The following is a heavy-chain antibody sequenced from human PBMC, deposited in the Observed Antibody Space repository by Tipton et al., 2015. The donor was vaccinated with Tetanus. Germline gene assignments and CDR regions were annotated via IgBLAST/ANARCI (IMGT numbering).Heavy chain of an antibody. J-gene: IGHJ5*01. CDR1: GFSFRDFG. V-gene: IGHV3-48*02. D-gene: IGHD2-21*01. CDR2: ISYSSTSI. CDR3: ARGGEARANWFDS. Sequence: SLRLSCAASGFSFRDFGMNWVRQAPGKGLEWVSYISYSSTSIYYADSVKGRFVVSRDNAKNSLYLQMNTLRDDDTAVYYCARGGEARANWFDSWGQGTLVTVSS.